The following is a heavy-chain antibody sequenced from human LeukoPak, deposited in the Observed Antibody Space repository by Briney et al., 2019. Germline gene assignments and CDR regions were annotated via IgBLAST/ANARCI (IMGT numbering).Heavy chain of an antibody. D-gene: IGHD6-19*01. CDR2: ISYDGSNK. Sequence: GGSLRLSCAASGFTFSSYAMHWVRQAPGKGLEWVAVISYDGSNKYYADSVKGRFTISRDNSKNTLYLQTNSLRAEDTAVYYCAKAYSSGWSYYYYYGMDVWGQGTTVTVSS. CDR3: AKAYSSGWSYYYYYGMDV. V-gene: IGHV3-30-3*01. CDR1: GFTFSSYA. J-gene: IGHJ6*02.